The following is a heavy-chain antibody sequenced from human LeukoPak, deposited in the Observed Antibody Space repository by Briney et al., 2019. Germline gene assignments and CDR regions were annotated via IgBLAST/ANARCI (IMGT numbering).Heavy chain of an antibody. V-gene: IGHV4-59*01. CDR3: ATSWDYYDSSGYYAPFDY. Sequence: PSXTLSLTCTVSGGSISSYYWSWIRQPPGKGLEWIGYIYYSGSTNYNPSLKSRVTISVDTSKNQFSLKLSSVTAADTAVYYCATSWDYYDSSGYYAPFDYWGQGTLVTVSS. CDR1: GGSISSYY. D-gene: IGHD3-22*01. CDR2: IYYSGST. J-gene: IGHJ4*02.